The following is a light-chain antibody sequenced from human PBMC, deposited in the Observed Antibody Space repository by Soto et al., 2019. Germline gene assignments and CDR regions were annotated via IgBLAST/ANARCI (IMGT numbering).Light chain of an antibody. J-gene: IGKJ1*01. CDR2: DAS. CDR3: QQYGSSTT. CDR1: QTVSSSY. V-gene: IGKV3-20*01. Sequence: EIVLTQSPGTLSLSPGERATLSCRASQTVSSSYLAWYQQKPGQAPSLLSYDASSRATGIPARFSGSGSGTDCTLTISRLEPEDFAVYYWQQYGSSTTFGQGTKVEVK.